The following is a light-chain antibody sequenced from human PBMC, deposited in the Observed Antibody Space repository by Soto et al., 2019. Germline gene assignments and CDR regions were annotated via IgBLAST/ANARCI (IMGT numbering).Light chain of an antibody. J-gene: IGKJ2*01. CDR1: QNLSRN. CDR2: YAS. CDR3: QQYDRWPHT. V-gene: IGKV3-15*01. Sequence: EMVMTQSPATLSVSPGERATLSCRASQNLSRNLAWYQQQPGQAPRLLIFYASTRATGIPARFSGSSSGTDITLTISSLQSEDFAVYYWQQYDRWPHTFGQGTKLEIK.